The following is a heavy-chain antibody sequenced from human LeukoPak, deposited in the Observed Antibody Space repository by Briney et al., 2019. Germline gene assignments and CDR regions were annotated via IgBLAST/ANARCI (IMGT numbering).Heavy chain of an antibody. J-gene: IGHJ4*02. D-gene: IGHD3-10*01. CDR1: GFTFSTFG. CDR2: ISYDGSNT. CDR3: AKGAYYYGSGSYYVIGY. V-gene: IGHV3-30*18. Sequence: PGRSLRLSCAASGFTFSTFGMHWVRQAPGKGPEWVAVISYDGSNTYYADSVKGRFTISRDKSKNTVYLQMNSLRAEDTAVYYCAKGAYYYGSGSYYVIGYWGQGTLVTVSS.